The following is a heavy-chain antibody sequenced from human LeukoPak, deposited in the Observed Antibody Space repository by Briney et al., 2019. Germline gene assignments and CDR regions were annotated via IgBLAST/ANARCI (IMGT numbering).Heavy chain of an antibody. CDR2: SDPEDGET. J-gene: IGHJ4*02. Sequence: ASVKVSCKVSGYTLTELSMHWVRQAPGKGLEWMGGSDPEDGETIYAQKFQGRVTMTEDTSTDTAYMELSSLRSEDTAVYYCATLRKIYDFWSGYYDLLDFDYWGQGTLVTVSS. D-gene: IGHD3-3*01. V-gene: IGHV1-24*01. CDR3: ATLRKIYDFWSGYYDLLDFDY. CDR1: GYTLTELS.